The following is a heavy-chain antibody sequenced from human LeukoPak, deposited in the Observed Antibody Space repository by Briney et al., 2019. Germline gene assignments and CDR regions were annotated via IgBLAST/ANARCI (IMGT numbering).Heavy chain of an antibody. CDR1: GGSISSSSYY. Sequence: TSETLSLTCTVSGGSISSSSYYWGWIRQLSGKGLVWIGSIYYSGSTYYNPSLKSRVTISVDTSKNQFSLKLYSVTAADTAVYYCARAGTLQSNPSAFDIWGQGTMVTVSS. D-gene: IGHD5-24*01. CDR3: ARAGTLQSNPSAFDI. J-gene: IGHJ3*02. V-gene: IGHV4-39*07. CDR2: IYYSGST.